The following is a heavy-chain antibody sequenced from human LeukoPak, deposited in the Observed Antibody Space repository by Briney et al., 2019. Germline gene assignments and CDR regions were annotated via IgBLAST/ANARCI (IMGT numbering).Heavy chain of an antibody. D-gene: IGHD2-15*01. CDR3: AREAGYCSGGSCYGAWFDY. V-gene: IGHV4-59*01. Sequence: SETLSLTCTVYAGSISSYYWSWLRQPPGKGLEWFGYIYYSGSTNYNPSLKSRVTISVDTSKNQFSLKLSSVTAADTAVYYCAREAGYCSGGSCYGAWFDYWGQGTLVTVSS. J-gene: IGHJ4*02. CDR2: IYYSGST. CDR1: AGSISSYY.